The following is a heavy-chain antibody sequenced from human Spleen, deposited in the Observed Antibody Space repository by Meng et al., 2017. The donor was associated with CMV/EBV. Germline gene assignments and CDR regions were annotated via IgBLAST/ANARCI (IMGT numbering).Heavy chain of an antibody. J-gene: IGHJ6*02. CDR3: AREVTWARGMDV. V-gene: IGHV4-30-4*01. D-gene: IGHD4-23*01. CDR1: PVSISNGDYY. CDR2: IYYSGNT. Sequence: VSPVSISNGDYYWSWIRQPPGKGLEWIGYIYYSGNTYYNPSLKSRVTMSVDTSKNQFSLKLSSVTAADTAVYYCAREVTWARGMDVWGQGTLVTVSS.